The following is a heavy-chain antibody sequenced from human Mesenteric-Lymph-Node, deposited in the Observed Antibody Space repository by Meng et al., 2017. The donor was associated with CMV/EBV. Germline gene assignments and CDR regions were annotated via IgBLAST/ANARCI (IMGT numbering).Heavy chain of an antibody. CDR3: AKKRVVPVAVPYFDY. D-gene: IGHD2-2*02. J-gene: IGHJ4*02. V-gene: IGHV3-23*01. CDR1: GFTFSSYA. Sequence: GGSLRLSCAASGFTFSSYAMSWVRQAPGKGLEWVSAISISGGSTYYADSVRGRFTISRDNSKNTLYLQMNSLRAEDTAIYYCAKKRVVPVAVPYFDYWGQGTLVTVSS. CDR2: ISISGGST.